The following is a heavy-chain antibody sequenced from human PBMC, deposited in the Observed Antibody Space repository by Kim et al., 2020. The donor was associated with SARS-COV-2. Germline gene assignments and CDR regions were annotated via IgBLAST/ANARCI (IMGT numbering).Heavy chain of an antibody. CDR2: INPSGGST. CDR3: ARDHHRSGTAADNNDY. Sequence: ASVKVSCKASGYTFTSYYMHWVRQAPGQGLEWMGIINPSGGSTSYAQKFQGRVTMTRDTSTSTVYMELSSLRSEDTAVYYCARDHHRSGTAADNNDYWGQGTLVTVSS. D-gene: IGHD6-13*01. J-gene: IGHJ4*02. V-gene: IGHV1-46*01. CDR1: GYTFTSYY.